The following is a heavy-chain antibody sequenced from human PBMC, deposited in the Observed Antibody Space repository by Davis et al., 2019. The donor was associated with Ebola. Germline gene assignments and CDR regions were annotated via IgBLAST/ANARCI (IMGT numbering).Heavy chain of an antibody. CDR3: ARGRVLYGMDV. Sequence: PSETLSLTCTVSGGTTSSYYWSWIRQPAGKGLEWIGHIYTSGSTNYNPSLKSRVTMSVDTSMHQFSLRLNSVTAADTAVYYCARGRVLYGMDVWGQGTTVTVSS. J-gene: IGHJ6*02. CDR1: GGTTSSYY. V-gene: IGHV4-4*07. D-gene: IGHD2-15*01. CDR2: IYTSGST.